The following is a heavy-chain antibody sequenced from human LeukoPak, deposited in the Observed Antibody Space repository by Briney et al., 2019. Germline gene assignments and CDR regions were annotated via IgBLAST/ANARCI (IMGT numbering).Heavy chain of an antibody. CDR3: TTPPD. CDR2: IKPIATGGTT. V-gene: IGHV3-15*01. CDR1: GFSLSTYS. Sequence: GGSLRLFCAASGFSLSTYSMRWVRQAPGKGLEWVGRIKPIATGGTTECAAPVKGRFTISRDDSKNTVYLQMNSLESKDTAVYYCTTPPDWGQGSLVTVSS. J-gene: IGHJ4*02.